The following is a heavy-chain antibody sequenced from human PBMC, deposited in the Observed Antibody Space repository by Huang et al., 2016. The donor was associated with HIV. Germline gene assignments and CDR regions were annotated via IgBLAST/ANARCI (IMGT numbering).Heavy chain of an antibody. J-gene: IGHJ6*02. V-gene: IGHV3-7*01. D-gene: IGHD1-7*01. Sequence: VESGGRSVQPGGSIKLSCVGSTFTFGAYWMSWVRQPPGKGLEWVANIKQEESEKYYVDSVKGRFNIYRDNAREVLFLEMDNLRVEDTAMYFCATKTAGIDIWGQGTTVTVSS. CDR3: ATKTAGIDI. CDR1: TFTFGAYW. CDR2: IKQEESEK.